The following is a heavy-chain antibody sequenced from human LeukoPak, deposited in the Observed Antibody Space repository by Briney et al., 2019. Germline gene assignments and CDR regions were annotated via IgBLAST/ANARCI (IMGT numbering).Heavy chain of an antibody. Sequence: SQTPSLTCTVSGGSISSGSYYWSWIRQPAGKGLEWIGRIYTSGSTNYNPSLKSRVTISVDTSKNQFSLKLSSVTAADTAVYYCARDNNDFWSGYYIDYWGQGTLVTVSS. D-gene: IGHD3-3*01. CDR3: ARDNNDFWSGYYIDY. CDR2: IYTSGST. CDR1: GGSISSGSYY. V-gene: IGHV4-61*02. J-gene: IGHJ4*02.